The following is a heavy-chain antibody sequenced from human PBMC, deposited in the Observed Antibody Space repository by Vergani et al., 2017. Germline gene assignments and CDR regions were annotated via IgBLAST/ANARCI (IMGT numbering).Heavy chain of an antibody. CDR2: IKQDGSEK. CDR1: GFTFSSYC. Sequence: EVQLVESGGGLVQPGGSLRLSCAASGFTFSSYCMSWVRQAPGKGLEWVANIKQDGSEKYYVDSVKGRFTISRDNAKNSLYLQMSSLRAEDTAVYYCARDQGIGWYVDYGGQGRLVTVYS. CDR3: ARDQGIGWYVDY. V-gene: IGHV3-7*01. D-gene: IGHD6-19*01. J-gene: IGHJ4*02.